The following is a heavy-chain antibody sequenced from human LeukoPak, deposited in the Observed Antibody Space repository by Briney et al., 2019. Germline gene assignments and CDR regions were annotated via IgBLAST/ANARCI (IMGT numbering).Heavy chain of an antibody. CDR3: ARDSSGSYGYNWFDP. CDR1: GGTFSSYA. V-gene: IGHV1-69*01. CDR2: IIPIFGTA. Sequence: SVKVSCKASGGTFSSYAISWVRQAPGQGLEWMGGIIPIFGTASCAQKFQGRVTITADESTSTAYMELSSLRSEDTAVYYCARDSSGSYGYNWFDPWGQGTLVTVSS. J-gene: IGHJ5*02. D-gene: IGHD3-10*01.